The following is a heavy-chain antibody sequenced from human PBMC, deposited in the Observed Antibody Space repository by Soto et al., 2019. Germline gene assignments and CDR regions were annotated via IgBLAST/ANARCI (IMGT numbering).Heavy chain of an antibody. Sequence: GGSLRLSCAASGFTFSSYAMSWVRQAPGKGLEWVSSISGSGGNTFLADSVKGRFNISRDKSKNTLYLQMNSLRAEDSAICYCAKSKHNWNYAWFDPWGQGTLVTVSS. CDR3: AKSKHNWNYAWFDP. CDR2: ISGSGGNT. J-gene: IGHJ5*02. V-gene: IGHV3-23*01. CDR1: GFTFSSYA. D-gene: IGHD1-7*01.